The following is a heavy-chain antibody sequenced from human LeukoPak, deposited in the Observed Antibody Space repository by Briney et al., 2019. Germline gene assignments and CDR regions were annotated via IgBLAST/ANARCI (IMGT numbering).Heavy chain of an antibody. Sequence: ASVKVSCKASGYTFTGYYMHWVRQAPGQGLEWMGWINPNSGGTNYAQKFQGRVTMTRDTSISTAYMELSRLRSDDTAVYYCARVHGSSGYVDYWGQGTLVTVSS. CDR2: INPNSGGT. J-gene: IGHJ4*02. CDR3: ARVHGSSGYVDY. V-gene: IGHV1-2*02. CDR1: GYTFTGYY. D-gene: IGHD3-22*01.